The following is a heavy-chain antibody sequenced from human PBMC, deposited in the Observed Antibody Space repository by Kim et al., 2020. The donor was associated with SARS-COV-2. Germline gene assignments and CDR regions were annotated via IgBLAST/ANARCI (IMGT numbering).Heavy chain of an antibody. Sequence: SETLSLTCTVSGGSISSGGYYWSWIRQHPGKGLEWIGYIYYSGSTYYNPSLKSRVTISVDTSKNQFSLKLSSVTAADTAVYYCARVGTYRSARQRVVDPWGQGTLVTVSS. J-gene: IGHJ5*02. CDR2: IYYSGST. D-gene: IGHD3-10*01. CDR3: ARVGTYRSARQRVVDP. CDR1: GGSISSGGYY. V-gene: IGHV4-31*03.